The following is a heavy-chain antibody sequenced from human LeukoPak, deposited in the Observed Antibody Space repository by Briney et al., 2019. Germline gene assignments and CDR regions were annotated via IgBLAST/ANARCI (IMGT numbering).Heavy chain of an antibody. V-gene: IGHV3-48*03. CDR2: ISSSGSTI. CDR1: GFTFSSYE. D-gene: IGHD6-6*01. J-gene: IGHJ3*02. CDR3: ARDLSIAARGGI. Sequence: GGSLRLSCAASGFTFSSYEMNWVRQAPGKGLEWVSYISSSGSTIYYADSVKGRFTISRDNAKNSLYLQMNSLRAEDTAFYYCARDLSIAARGGIWGQGTTVTLFS.